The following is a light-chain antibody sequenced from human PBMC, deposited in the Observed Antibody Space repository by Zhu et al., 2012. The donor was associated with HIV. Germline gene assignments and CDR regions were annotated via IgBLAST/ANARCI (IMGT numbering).Light chain of an antibody. Sequence: TITCRASQTVGQYLHWYQQRSGKAPKLLIYATSTLQTGVPSRFSGSGFGTDFTLTISSLQPEDFATYYCLQSYTAPYTFGQGTSLEI. CDR3: LQSYTAPYT. J-gene: IGKJ2*01. CDR1: QTVGQY. V-gene: IGKV1-39*01. CDR2: ATS.